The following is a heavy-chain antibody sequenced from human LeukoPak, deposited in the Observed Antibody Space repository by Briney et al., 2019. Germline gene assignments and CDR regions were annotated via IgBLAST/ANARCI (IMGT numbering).Heavy chain of an antibody. CDR3: ARNLIPEQLVLNF. D-gene: IGHD6-13*01. CDR2: IYYSGST. Sequence: SETLSLTCTVSGGSVSSSSYYWGWIRQPPGKGLEWIGYIYYSGSTNYNPSLKSRVTMSVDTSKNQFSLNLKSVTPEDTAVYYCARNLIPEQLVLNFWGQGTLVTVSS. V-gene: IGHV4-61*01. CDR1: GGSVSSSSYY. J-gene: IGHJ4*02.